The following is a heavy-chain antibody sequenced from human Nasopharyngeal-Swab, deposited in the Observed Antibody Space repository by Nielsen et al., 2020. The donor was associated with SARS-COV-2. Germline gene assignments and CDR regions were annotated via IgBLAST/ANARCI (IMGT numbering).Heavy chain of an antibody. V-gene: IGHV4-39*01. CDR1: GGSISRSSYY. D-gene: IGHD3-3*01. CDR3: ARHAPSTYYDFWSGGHNWFDP. J-gene: IGHJ5*02. Sequence: SETLSLTCTVSGGSISRSSYYWGWIRQPPGKGLEWIGSIYYSGSIYYNLSLKSRVTISVDTSKNQFSLKLSSVTAADTAVYFCARHAPSTYYDFWSGGHNWFDPWGQGTLVTVSS. CDR2: IYYSGSI.